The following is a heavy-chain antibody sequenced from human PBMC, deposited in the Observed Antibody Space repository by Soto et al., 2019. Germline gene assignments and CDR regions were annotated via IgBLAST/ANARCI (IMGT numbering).Heavy chain of an antibody. V-gene: IGHV3-7*01. Sequence: PGGSLRLSCAASGFTFSSYWMSRVRQAPGKGLEWVANIKQDGSEKYYVDSVKGRFTISRDNAKNSLYLQMNSLRAEDTAVYYCARVFASLGVLVPAAFDYWGQGTLVTVSS. D-gene: IGHD2-2*01. CDR2: IKQDGSEK. J-gene: IGHJ4*02. CDR1: GFTFSSYW. CDR3: ARVFASLGVLVPAAFDY.